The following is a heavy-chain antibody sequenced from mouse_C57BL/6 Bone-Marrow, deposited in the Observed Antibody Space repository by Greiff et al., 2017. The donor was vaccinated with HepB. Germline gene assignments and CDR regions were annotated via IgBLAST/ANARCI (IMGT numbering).Heavy chain of an antibody. CDR1: GYTFTSYW. CDR2: IDPSDSET. D-gene: IGHD3-2*02. Sequence: VQLQQPGAELVRPGSSVKLSCKASGYTFTSYWMHWVKQRPIQGLEWIGNIDPSDSETHYNQKFKDKATLTVDKSSSTAYMQLSSLTSEDSAVYDCAREEPRLDSSGPAWFAYWGQGTLVTVSA. V-gene: IGHV1-52*01. J-gene: IGHJ3*01. CDR3: AREEPRLDSSGPAWFAY.